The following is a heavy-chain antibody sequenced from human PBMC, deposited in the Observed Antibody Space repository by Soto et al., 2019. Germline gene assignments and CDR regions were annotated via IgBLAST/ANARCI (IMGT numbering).Heavy chain of an antibody. J-gene: IGHJ4*02. CDR3: ARASGIMVAHNYFAF. V-gene: IGHV3-53*01. CDR1: GFTVSSNY. D-gene: IGHD2-8*01. Sequence: GGSLRLSCAASGFTVSSNYMSWVRQAPGKGLEWVSVIYSGGSTYYADSVKGRFTISRDNSKNTLYLQMNSLRGEDTAVYYCARASGIMVAHNYFAFWRQGTLVTVSS. CDR2: IYSGGST.